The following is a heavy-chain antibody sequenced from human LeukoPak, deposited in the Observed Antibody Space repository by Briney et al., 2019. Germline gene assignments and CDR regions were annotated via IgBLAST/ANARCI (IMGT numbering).Heavy chain of an antibody. CDR3: VREGLECSGSSCQRAAFDY. CDR1: GFTFTTYW. Sequence: HTGGSLRLSCAASGFTFTTYWMHWVRQVPGKGLVWVARIKGDGSSTRHADSMKGRFTTSRDNAKNTLYLQMNSLRDEDTAVYYCVREGLECSGSSCQRAAFDYWGQGTLVTVSS. D-gene: IGHD2-2*01. CDR2: IKGDGSST. V-gene: IGHV3-74*01. J-gene: IGHJ4*02.